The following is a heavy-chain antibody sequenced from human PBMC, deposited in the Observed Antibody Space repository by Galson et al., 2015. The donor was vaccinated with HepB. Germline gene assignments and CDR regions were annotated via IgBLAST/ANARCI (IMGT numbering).Heavy chain of an antibody. J-gene: IGHJ4*02. Sequence: SLRLSCAATGFTFSSYAMHWVRQAPGKGLDWVAVISYDGSKKNYADSVKGRFTISRDNSKNTLFLQMSSLRAEDTAVYYCARGCSGGSCYTYWGQGALVTVSS. V-gene: IGHV3-30*04. CDR1: GFTFSSYA. CDR2: ISYDGSKK. D-gene: IGHD2-15*01. CDR3: ARGCSGGSCYTY.